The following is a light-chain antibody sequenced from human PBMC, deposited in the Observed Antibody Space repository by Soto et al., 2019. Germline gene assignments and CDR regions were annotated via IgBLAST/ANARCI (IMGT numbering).Light chain of an antibody. CDR2: DIA. CDR3: VSFTTEKSYV. J-gene: IGLJ1*01. CDR1: SRDIGAYIF. Sequence: QSALTQPASVSGSPGQSITISCTGTSRDIGAYIFVSWYQQHPGKAPKLIIYDIANRPSGVSYRFSGSKSANTASLTISGLQADDEADYYCVSFTTEKSYVFGTGTKLTVL. V-gene: IGLV2-14*03.